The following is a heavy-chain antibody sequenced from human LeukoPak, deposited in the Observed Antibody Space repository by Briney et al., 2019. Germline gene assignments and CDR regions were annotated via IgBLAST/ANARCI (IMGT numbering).Heavy chain of an antibody. J-gene: IGHJ4*02. CDR3: AKTPPSYGR. D-gene: IGHD1-14*01. CDR2: ISGDGATT. CDR1: GFTFDDYA. Sequence: GGSLRLSCAVSGFTFDDYAMHWVRQAPGKGLEWVSLISGDGATTYYADSVKGRFTISRDNSKNSLCLQMNSLRTEDTALYYCAKTPPSYGRWGQGTLVTVSS. V-gene: IGHV3-43*02.